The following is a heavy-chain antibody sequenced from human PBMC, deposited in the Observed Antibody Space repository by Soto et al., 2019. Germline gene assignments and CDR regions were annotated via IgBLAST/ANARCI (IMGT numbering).Heavy chain of an antibody. J-gene: IGHJ4*03. CDR3: AARGNPVTGLCYGDY. Sequence: PSETLSLTCTVSGGSISSGNYYWSWIRQPPGKGLEWIGFISYSGTTHYSASLRSRVSISVDTSKNQFSLDLSSVTAADTAVYYCAARGNPVTGLCYGDYWGQGTLVTVSS. V-gene: IGHV4-30-4*01. D-gene: IGHD3-10*01. CDR1: GGSISSGNYY. CDR2: ISYSGTT.